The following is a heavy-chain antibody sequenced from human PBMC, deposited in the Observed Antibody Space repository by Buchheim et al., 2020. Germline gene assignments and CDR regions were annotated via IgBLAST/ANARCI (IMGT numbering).Heavy chain of an antibody. CDR1: GFSFSTYG. J-gene: IGHJ4*02. Sequence: QVQLVESGGGVVQPGTSLRLSCAASGFSFSTYGIQWVRQAPGKGLECVALITSDGSNKYYLDSVKGRFAISRDNSKNTVYLHMNSLRADDSGVYYCAKGGDYDSWGQGTL. D-gene: IGHD2-15*01. CDR2: ITSDGSNK. V-gene: IGHV3-30*18. CDR3: AKGGDYDS.